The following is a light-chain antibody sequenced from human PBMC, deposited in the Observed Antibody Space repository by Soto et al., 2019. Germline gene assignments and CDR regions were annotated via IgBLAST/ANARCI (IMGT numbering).Light chain of an antibody. CDR2: GNN. CDR1: SSNIGTGYD. V-gene: IGLV1-40*01. J-gene: IGLJ2*01. CDR3: QSYDSSLSGVV. Sequence: QAVVTQPPSVSGAPGQRVTISCTGSSSNIGTGYDVHWYQQLPGTAPKLFIYGNNNRPSGVPDRFSGSKSGTSASLAITGLQAEDEADYYCQSYDSSLSGVVFGGGTKLTVL.